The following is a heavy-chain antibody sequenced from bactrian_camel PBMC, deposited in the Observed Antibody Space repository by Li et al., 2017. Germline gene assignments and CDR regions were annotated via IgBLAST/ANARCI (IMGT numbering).Heavy chain of an antibody. CDR2: IEVGGSQT. D-gene: IGHD5*01. Sequence: QVQLVESGGGSVQAGGSLKLACAASGHTYNFDYITWFRQAPGKKREGVAAIEVGGSQTYYADSVEGRFTISKDNAKNTLYLQMNSLKPEDTAMYYCAITKRSWYGCKARLGRDVVAYWGQGTQVTVS. J-gene: IGHJ4*01. V-gene: IGHV3S1*01. CDR3: AITKRSWYGCKARLGRDVVAY. CDR1: GHTYNFDY.